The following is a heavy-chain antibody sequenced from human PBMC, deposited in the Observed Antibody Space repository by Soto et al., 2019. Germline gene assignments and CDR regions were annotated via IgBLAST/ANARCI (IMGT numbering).Heavy chain of an antibody. CDR2: ISYDGSNK. CDR3: AKDYVTGTKTQTDY. Sequence: GGSLRLSCAASGFTFSSYGMHWVRQAPGKGLEWVAVISYDGSNKYYADSVKGRFTISRDNSKNTLYLQMNSLRAEDTAVYYCAKDYVTGTKTQTDYWGQGTLVTVSS. J-gene: IGHJ4*02. D-gene: IGHD1-7*01. V-gene: IGHV3-30*18. CDR1: GFTFSSYG.